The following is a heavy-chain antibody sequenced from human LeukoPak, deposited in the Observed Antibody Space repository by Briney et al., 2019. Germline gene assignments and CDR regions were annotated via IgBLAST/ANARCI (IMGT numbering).Heavy chain of an antibody. CDR2: ISWNSGSI. D-gene: IGHD1-20*01. CDR3: AKGGRTSITGTGLKPAGPRANYFDY. V-gene: IGHV3-9*01. J-gene: IGHJ4*02. Sequence: GGSLRLSCAASGFTFDDYAMHWVRQAPGKGLEWVSGISWNSGSIGYADSVKGRFTISRDNAKNSLYLQMNSLRAEDTALYYCAKGGRTSITGTGLKPAGPRANYFDYWGQGTLVTVSS. CDR1: GFTFDDYA.